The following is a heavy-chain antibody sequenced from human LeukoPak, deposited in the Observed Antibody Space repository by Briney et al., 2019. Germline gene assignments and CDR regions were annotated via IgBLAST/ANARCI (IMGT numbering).Heavy chain of an antibody. CDR1: GFTVSSNY. CDR2: IYSGGST. V-gene: IGHV3-66*01. CDR3: ARNPWFGELSWFDP. J-gene: IGHJ5*02. Sequence: GGSLRLSCAAPGFTVSSNYMSWVRQAPGKGLEWVSVIYSGGSTYYADSVKGRFTISRDNSKNTLYLQMNSLRAEDTAVYYCARNPWFGELSWFDPWGQGTLVTVSS. D-gene: IGHD3-10*01.